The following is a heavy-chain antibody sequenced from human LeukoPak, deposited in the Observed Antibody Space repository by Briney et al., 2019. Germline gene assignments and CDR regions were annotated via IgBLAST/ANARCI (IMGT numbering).Heavy chain of an antibody. D-gene: IGHD3-9*01. CDR3: AKDLFHVPPYYDILTSYYHDEGFDY. CDR1: GFTFSSYG. V-gene: IGHV3-30*18. Sequence: PGGSLRLSCAASGFTFSSYGMHWVRQAPGKGLEWVAVISYDGSNKYYADSVKGRFTISRDNSKNTLYLQMNSLRAEDTAVYYCAKDLFHVPPYYDILTSYYHDEGFDYWGQGTLVTVSS. CDR2: ISYDGSNK. J-gene: IGHJ4*02.